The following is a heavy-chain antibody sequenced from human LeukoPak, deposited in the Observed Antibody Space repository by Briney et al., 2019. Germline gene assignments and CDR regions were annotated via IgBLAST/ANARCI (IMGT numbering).Heavy chain of an antibody. CDR2: IIPIFGIA. J-gene: IGHJ4*02. Sequence: SVKVSCKASGGTFSSYAISWVRQAPGQGLEWMGRIIPIFGIANYAQKFQSRVTITADKSTSTAYMELSSLRSEDTAVYYCARAAATVVTPEPFDYWGQGTLVTVSS. CDR1: GGTFSSYA. CDR3: ARAAATVVTPEPFDY. D-gene: IGHD4-23*01. V-gene: IGHV1-69*04.